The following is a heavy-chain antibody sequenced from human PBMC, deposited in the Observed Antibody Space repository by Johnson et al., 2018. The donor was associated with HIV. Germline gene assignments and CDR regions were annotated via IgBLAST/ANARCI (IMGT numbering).Heavy chain of an antibody. V-gene: IGHV3-23*04. CDR2: ISGSGGST. CDR3: AKDEAAAAYAFDI. CDR1: GFAFSSYA. Sequence: VQLVESGGGLVQPGGSLRLSCAASGFAFSSYAVTWVRQTSGKGLEWVSAISGSGGSTYYADSVKGRFTISRDNAKNSLYLQMNSRRAADTALYYCAKDEAAAAYAFDIWGQGTMVTVSS. J-gene: IGHJ3*02. D-gene: IGHD6-13*01.